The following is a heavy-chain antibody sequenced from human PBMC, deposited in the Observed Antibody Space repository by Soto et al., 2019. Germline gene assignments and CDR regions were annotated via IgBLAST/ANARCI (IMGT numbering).Heavy chain of an antibody. D-gene: IGHD6-19*01. CDR1: GFTFKNYA. Sequence: TGGSLRLSCAASGFTFKNYAMSWVRQAPWKGLEWVSAIGSDGTAIQYADSVKGRFTISKDNSNDMLYLQMNSLRAEDTAVYYCVRPGLTVPGTRYFDHWGQGALVTVSS. CDR2: IGSDGTAI. J-gene: IGHJ4*02. CDR3: VRPGLTVPGTRYFDH. V-gene: IGHV3-23*01.